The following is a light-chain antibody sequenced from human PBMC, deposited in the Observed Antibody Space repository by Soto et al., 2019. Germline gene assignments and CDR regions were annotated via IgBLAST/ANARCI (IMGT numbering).Light chain of an antibody. CDR1: SSNIGAGYD. CDR2: GNT. CDR3: QCYDNRLSGSVV. J-gene: IGLJ2*01. Sequence: QSVVTQPPSVSGAPGQRVTISCTGSSSNIGAGYDVHWYQQLPGTAPRLLIYGNTNRPSGVSDRFSGSKSGTSASLAITGLQAEDEADYYCQCYDNRLSGSVVFGGGTKLTV. V-gene: IGLV1-40*01.